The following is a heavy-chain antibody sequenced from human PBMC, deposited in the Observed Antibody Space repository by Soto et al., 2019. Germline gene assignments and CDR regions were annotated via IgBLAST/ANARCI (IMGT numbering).Heavy chain of an antibody. Sequence: GGSLRLSCAASGFTFSSFWMSWVRQAPGKGLEWVANIKTDGSETHYVDSVKGRFIISRDNPKTSLFLQMNSLRVEDTAVYFCTSDRYPRFYHGSGSYPYYWGQGTPVTVSS. D-gene: IGHD3-10*01. V-gene: IGHV3-7*03. J-gene: IGHJ4*02. CDR3: TSDRYPRFYHGSGSYPYY. CDR1: GFTFSSFW. CDR2: IKTDGSET.